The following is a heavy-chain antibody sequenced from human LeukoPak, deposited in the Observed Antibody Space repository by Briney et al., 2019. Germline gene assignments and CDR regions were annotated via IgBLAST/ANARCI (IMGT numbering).Heavy chain of an antibody. V-gene: IGHV4-30-4*08. CDR2: IYYSGST. Sequence: PSETLSLTCAVYGGSLSNYYWSWIRQPPGKWLEWIGYIYYSGSTYYNPSLKSRVTISVDTSKNQFSLKLSSVTAADTAEYYCANPSYDSSGYYYDTDAFDIWGQGTMVTVSS. CDR3: ANPSYDSSGYYYDTDAFDI. J-gene: IGHJ3*02. D-gene: IGHD3-22*01. CDR1: GGSLSNYY.